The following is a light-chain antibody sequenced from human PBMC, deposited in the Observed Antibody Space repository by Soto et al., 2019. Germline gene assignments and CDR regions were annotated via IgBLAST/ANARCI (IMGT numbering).Light chain of an antibody. Sequence: QSVLTQPPSASGSPGQSVTISCTGTSSDVGGYNFVSWYQQHPGKAPKLMIYEVSDRPSGVPDRFSGSKSGNTASLTVSGLQAEDEADYYCSSYAGSNILVFGGGTKLTVL. CDR1: SSDVGGYNF. J-gene: IGLJ2*01. V-gene: IGLV2-8*01. CDR3: SSYAGSNILV. CDR2: EVS.